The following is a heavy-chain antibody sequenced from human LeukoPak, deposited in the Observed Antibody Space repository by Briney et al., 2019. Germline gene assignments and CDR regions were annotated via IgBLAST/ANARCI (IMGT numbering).Heavy chain of an antibody. Sequence: GSLRLSCAASGFTFSSYSMNWVRQAPGKGLEWVSSISSSSSYIYYADSVKSRFTISRDNAKNSLYLQMNSLRAEDTAVYYCASDSRLVQWLVPTDWSWFDPWGQGTLVTVSS. D-gene: IGHD6-19*01. CDR1: GFTFSSYS. V-gene: IGHV3-21*01. CDR2: ISSSSSYI. CDR3: ASDSRLVQWLVPTDWSWFDP. J-gene: IGHJ5*02.